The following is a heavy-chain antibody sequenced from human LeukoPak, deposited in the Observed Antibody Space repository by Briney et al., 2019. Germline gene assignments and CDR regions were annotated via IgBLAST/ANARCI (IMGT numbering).Heavy chain of an antibody. D-gene: IGHD4-17*01. V-gene: IGHV3-66*01. CDR2: IYSGGTT. CDR1: GFTVNSNY. Sequence: PGGSLRLSCVVSGFTVNSNYMSWVRQAPGKGLEWVSVIYSGGTTNYADSVKGRFIVYRDNSKNTLYLQMNSLRVEDTAVYYCASKVTTGYWGQGTLVTVCS. CDR3: ASKVTTGY. J-gene: IGHJ4*02.